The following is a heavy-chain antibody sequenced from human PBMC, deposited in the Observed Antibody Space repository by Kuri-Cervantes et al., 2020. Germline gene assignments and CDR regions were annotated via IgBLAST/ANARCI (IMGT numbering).Heavy chain of an antibody. Sequence: SSVTVSCKASGVTFSSYTISWVRQAPGQGLEWMGRIIPILGIANYAQKFQGRVTITADKSTSTAYMELSNLRSEDTAVYYCATQGETRFGVVTGVFDYWGQGTLVTVSS. CDR3: ATQGETRFGVVTGVFDY. CDR2: IIPILGIA. V-gene: IGHV1-69*02. J-gene: IGHJ4*02. CDR1: GVTFSSYT. D-gene: IGHD3-3*01.